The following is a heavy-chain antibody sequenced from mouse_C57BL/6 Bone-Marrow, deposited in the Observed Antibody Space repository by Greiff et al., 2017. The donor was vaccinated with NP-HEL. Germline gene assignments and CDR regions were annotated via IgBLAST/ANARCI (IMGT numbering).Heavy chain of an antibody. Sequence: EVMLVESGGGLVQPGGSLKLSCAASGFTFSDHYMYWVRQTPEKRLEWVAYISNGGGSTYYPDTVKGRFTISRDNAKNTLYLQMSRLKSEDTAMYYCARVGYWYFDVWGTGTTVTVSS. CDR1: GFTFSDHY. V-gene: IGHV5-12*01. CDR2: ISNGGGST. CDR3: ARVGYWYFDV. J-gene: IGHJ1*03.